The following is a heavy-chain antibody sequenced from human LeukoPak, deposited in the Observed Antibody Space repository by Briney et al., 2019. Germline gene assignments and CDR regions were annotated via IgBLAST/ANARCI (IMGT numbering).Heavy chain of an antibody. CDR2: ISSSGSTI. Sequence: GGSLRLSCAASGFTFSDYYMSWIRPAPGKGLEWVSYISSSGSTIYYADSVKGRFTISRDNSKNTLYLQMNSLRAEDTAVYYCAKRGQIRVNFLYNYYMDVWGKGTAVTVSS. CDR3: AKRGQIRVNFLYNYYMDV. D-gene: IGHD2-21*01. J-gene: IGHJ6*03. CDR1: GFTFSDYY. V-gene: IGHV3-11*01.